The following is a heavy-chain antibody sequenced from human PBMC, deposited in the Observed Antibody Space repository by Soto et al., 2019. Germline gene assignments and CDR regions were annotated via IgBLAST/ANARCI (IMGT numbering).Heavy chain of an antibody. J-gene: IGHJ4*02. CDR1: GFTFDDFA. CDR2: ISWNSAMI. Sequence: EVQLVESGGGLVQPGRSLRLSCAASGFTFDDFAMHWVRQAPGKSLEWVSGISWNSAMIGYADSVKGRFTISRDNAKNSLYLQMNSLRVEDTALYFCAKDNRADRGAFDYWGQGTLVSVFS. V-gene: IGHV3-9*01. D-gene: IGHD3-10*01. CDR3: AKDNRADRGAFDY.